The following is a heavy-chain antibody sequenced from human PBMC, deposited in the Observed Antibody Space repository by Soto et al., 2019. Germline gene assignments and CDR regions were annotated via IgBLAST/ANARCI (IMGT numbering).Heavy chain of an antibody. V-gene: IGHV1-2*04. D-gene: IGHD3-22*01. Sequence: GASVKVSCKASGYTFTGYYMHWVRQAPGQGLEWMGWINPNSGGTNYAQKFQGWVTMTRDTSISTAYMELSRLRSGDTAVYYCARYYYDSSGPGSGAFDIWGQGTMVTVSS. J-gene: IGHJ3*02. CDR1: GYTFTGYY. CDR2: INPNSGGT. CDR3: ARYYYDSSGPGSGAFDI.